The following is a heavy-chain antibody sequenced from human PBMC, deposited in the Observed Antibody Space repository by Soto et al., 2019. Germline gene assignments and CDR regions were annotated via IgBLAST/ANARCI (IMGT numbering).Heavy chain of an antibody. Sequence: ESLCRTCQVSGGSIRDFYWSWIRQSPGKRLEWIGYLYYTGSTNYNPALKSRVTISLDTSKNQFSLKVRSVTDADTAVYYCARGGGYDFRSSQAPPIDVWGQGTTVTVYS. CDR1: GGSIRDFY. J-gene: IGHJ6*02. V-gene: IGHV4-59*01. CDR3: ARGGGYDFRSSQAPPIDV. CDR2: LYYTGST. D-gene: IGHD3-3*01.